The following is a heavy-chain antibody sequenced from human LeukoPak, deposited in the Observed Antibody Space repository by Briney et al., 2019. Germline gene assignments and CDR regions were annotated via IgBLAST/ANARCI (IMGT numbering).Heavy chain of an antibody. J-gene: IGHJ3*02. D-gene: IGHD1-7*01. Sequence: GGSLRLSCAASGFTFSSYEMNWVRQAPGKGLEWVSYISSSGSTIYYADSVKGRFTISRDNAKNSLYLQMNSLRAEDTAVYYCAKTNWNYVRDAFDIWGQGTMVTVSS. CDR2: ISSSGSTI. CDR1: GFTFSSYE. CDR3: AKTNWNYVRDAFDI. V-gene: IGHV3-48*03.